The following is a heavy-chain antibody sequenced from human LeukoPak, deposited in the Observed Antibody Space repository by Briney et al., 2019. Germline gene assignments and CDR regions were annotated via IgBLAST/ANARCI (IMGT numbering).Heavy chain of an antibody. CDR3: AKSARDWPRGAFDI. V-gene: IGHV3-23*01. Sequence: GGSLRLSCAASGFTFSSYAMSWVRQAPGKGLEWVSAISGSGGSTHYADSAKGRFTISRDNSKNTLYLQMNSLGAEDTAVYYCAKSARDWPRGAFDIWGQGTMVTVSS. CDR2: ISGSGGST. D-gene: IGHD3-9*01. CDR1: GFTFSSYA. J-gene: IGHJ3*02.